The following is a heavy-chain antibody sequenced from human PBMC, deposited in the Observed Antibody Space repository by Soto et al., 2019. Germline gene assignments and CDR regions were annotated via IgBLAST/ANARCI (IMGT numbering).Heavy chain of an antibody. J-gene: IGHJ4*02. CDR1: GFTFSGYT. V-gene: IGHV3-30*03. CDR2: ISFDGSNK. D-gene: IGHD5-12*01. Sequence: QVQLVESGGAVVQPGRSLRLSCAASGFTFSGYTMHWVRQAPGKGLEWVAGISFDGSNKYYADSVKDRFTISRDNSKNTVYVQMNSVRTEDTAVYYCGRDRRFGEGYNLGFDYWGQGTLVTVSS. CDR3: GRDRRFGEGYNLGFDY.